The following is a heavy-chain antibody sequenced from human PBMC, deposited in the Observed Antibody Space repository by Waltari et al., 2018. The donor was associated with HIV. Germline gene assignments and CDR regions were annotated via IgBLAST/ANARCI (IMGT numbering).Heavy chain of an antibody. Sequence: QVQLVESGGGVVQPGGSLRLSCIVSGFTCRSNGMHWVRQAPGKGLEWVSFISYDGSNKYYANSVKGRFTISRDNSRNMVFLQMNSLRADDTAVYYCAKDATAKYFFDYWGQGTLVTVSS. CDR3: AKDATAKYFFDY. CDR2: ISYDGSNK. V-gene: IGHV3-30*18. D-gene: IGHD2-21*02. J-gene: IGHJ4*02. CDR1: GFTCRSNG.